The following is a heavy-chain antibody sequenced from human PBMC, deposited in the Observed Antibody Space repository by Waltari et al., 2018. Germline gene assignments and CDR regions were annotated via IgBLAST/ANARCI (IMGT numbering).Heavy chain of an antibody. Sequence: EVQLVESGGGLVQPGGSLRLSCAASGFTFSSYAMSWVRQAPGKGLEWVSAISVSGGSTYYADPVKGRFTISRDNAKNTLYLQMNSLRAEDTAVYYCAKAGVGFVATILELTFDYWGQGTLVTVSS. CDR1: GFTFSSYA. J-gene: IGHJ4*02. D-gene: IGHD5-12*01. V-gene: IGHV3-23*04. CDR3: AKAGVGFVATILELTFDY. CDR2: ISVSGGST.